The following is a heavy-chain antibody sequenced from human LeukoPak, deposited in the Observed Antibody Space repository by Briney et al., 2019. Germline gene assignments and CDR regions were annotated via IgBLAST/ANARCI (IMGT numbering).Heavy chain of an antibody. CDR1: GGSISSYY. V-gene: IGHV4-59*07. J-gene: IGHJ4*02. CDR2: IYHSGST. Sequence: SDTLSLPRTVSGGSISSYYWSWIRQPPGKGLEWIGYIYHSGSTNYNPSLKGRVHISVDTSKNQFSLKLSSVTAADTAVYYCARWIRDSGYDWVFDYWGQGTLVTVSS. D-gene: IGHD5-12*01. CDR3: ARWIRDSGYDWVFDY.